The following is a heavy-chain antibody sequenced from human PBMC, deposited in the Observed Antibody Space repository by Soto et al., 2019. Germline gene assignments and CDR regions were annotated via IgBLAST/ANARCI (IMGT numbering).Heavy chain of an antibody. CDR2: ISYDGSNK. Sequence: GGSLRLSCAASGFIFRSYSMHWVRQAPGKGLEWVAVISYDGSNKYYADSVKGRFTISRDNSKNTLYVQMNSLRAEDTAVYYCAREYGIGGAAFDIWGQGTIVTVSS. J-gene: IGHJ3*02. V-gene: IGHV3-30-3*01. CDR3: AREYGIGGAAFDI. CDR1: GFIFRSYS. D-gene: IGHD2-15*01.